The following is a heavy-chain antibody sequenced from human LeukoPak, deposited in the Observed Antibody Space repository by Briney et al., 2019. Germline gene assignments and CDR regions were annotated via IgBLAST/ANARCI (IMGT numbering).Heavy chain of an antibody. CDR2: INHSGST. CDR3: ARGWRNSGSPVVY. CDR1: GGSFSGYY. V-gene: IGHV4-34*01. D-gene: IGHD1-26*01. Sequence: SETLSLTCAVYGGSFSGYYWSWIRQPPGKGLEWIGEINHSGSTNYNPSLKSRVTISVDTSKNQFSLKLSSVTAADTAVYYCARGWRNSGSPVVYWGQGTLVTVSS. J-gene: IGHJ4*02.